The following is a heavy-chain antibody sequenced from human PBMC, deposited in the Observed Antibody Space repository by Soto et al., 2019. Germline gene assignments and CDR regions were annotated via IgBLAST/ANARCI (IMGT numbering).Heavy chain of an antibody. CDR3: ASTKDETLYFDY. CDR1: GGSISSGGYS. D-gene: IGHD2-15*01. V-gene: IGHV4-30-2*03. CDR2: IYHSGST. J-gene: IGHJ4*02. Sequence: ASETLSLTCAVSGGSISSGGYSWSWIRQPPGKGLEWIGCIYHSGSTHYNPSLKSRVTISGDASKKQFSLKLGSVTAADTAMYYCASTKDETLYFDYWGQGNLVTVSS.